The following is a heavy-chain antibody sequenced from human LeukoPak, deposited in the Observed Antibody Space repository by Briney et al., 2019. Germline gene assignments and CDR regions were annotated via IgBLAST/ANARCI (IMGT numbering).Heavy chain of an antibody. CDR2: IPYDGNNK. Sequence: PGGSLRLSCAASGFTFSSYGMSWVRQAPGKGLEWVAFIPYDGNNKYHADSVKDRFTISRDNSKNTLYLQINSLRAEDTAVYYCARGIVVVVAATSNWFDPWGQGTLVTVSS. J-gene: IGHJ5*02. D-gene: IGHD2-15*01. CDR3: ARGIVVVVAATSNWFDP. V-gene: IGHV3-30*03. CDR1: GFTFSSYG.